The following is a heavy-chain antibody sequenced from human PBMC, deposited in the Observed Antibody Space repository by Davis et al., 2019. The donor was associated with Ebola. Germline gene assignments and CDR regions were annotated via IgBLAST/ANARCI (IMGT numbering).Heavy chain of an antibody. CDR1: GGSISSYY. Sequence: MPGGSLRLSCTVSGGSISSYYWSWIRQPPGKGLEWIGYIYYSGSTNYNPSLKSRVTISVDTSKNQFSLKLSSVTAADTAVYYCARHKGIVVVVAATPNWFDPWGQGTLVTVSS. CDR3: ARHKGIVVVVAATPNWFDP. D-gene: IGHD2-15*01. J-gene: IGHJ5*02. V-gene: IGHV4-59*01. CDR2: IYYSGST.